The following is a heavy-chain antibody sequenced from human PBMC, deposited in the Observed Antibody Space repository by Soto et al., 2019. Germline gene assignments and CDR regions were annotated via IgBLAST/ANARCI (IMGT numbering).Heavy chain of an antibody. V-gene: IGHV3-30*04. D-gene: IGHD3-3*01. CDR1: GFTFSSYA. CDR2: TWYDGSNE. J-gene: IGHJ4*02. Sequence: GGSLRLSCAASGFTFSSYAMHRVRQAPGKGLEWMAVTWYDGSNEYYADSVKGRFTISRDNSKNTLYLQMNSLRIEDTAIYYCARESERLLGYWGQGTLVTVSS. CDR3: ARESERLLGY.